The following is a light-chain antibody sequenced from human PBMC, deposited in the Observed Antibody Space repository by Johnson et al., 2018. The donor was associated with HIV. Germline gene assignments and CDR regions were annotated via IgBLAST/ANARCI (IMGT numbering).Light chain of an antibody. V-gene: IGLV1-51*01. CDR1: SSNIGNNY. Sequence: QSVLTQPPSVSAAPGQKVTISCSGSSSNIGNNYVSWYQQLPGTAPKLLIYDNNKRPSGIPDRFSDSKSATSATLGITGLQTGDEADYYCGTWDSSLTVYVFGTGTKVTVL. J-gene: IGLJ1*01. CDR2: DNN. CDR3: GTWDSSLTVYV.